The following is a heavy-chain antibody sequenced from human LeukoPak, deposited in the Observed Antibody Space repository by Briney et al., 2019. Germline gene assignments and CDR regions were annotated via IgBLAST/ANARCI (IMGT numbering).Heavy chain of an antibody. V-gene: IGHV3-53*01. Sequence: PGGSLRLSCAASGFTFSNAWMSWVRQAPGKGLGWVSVIYSGGSTYYADSVKGRFTISRDNSKNTLYLQMNSLRAEDTAVYYCARASTPGYWGQGTLVTVSS. CDR3: ARASTPGY. J-gene: IGHJ4*02. CDR2: IYSGGST. CDR1: GFTFSNAW.